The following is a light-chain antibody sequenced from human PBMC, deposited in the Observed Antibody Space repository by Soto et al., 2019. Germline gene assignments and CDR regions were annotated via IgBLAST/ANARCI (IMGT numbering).Light chain of an antibody. Sequence: DIQMTQSASCLSAAVGDRVAITYRASQRISTSLNWYQQRPGKSPELLIYGASDLQSGAPSRFSGLGSGTDFTLIISNLQPEDFATYYCQQSYSMPLTFGGGTKVEIK. CDR1: QRISTS. CDR3: QQSYSMPLT. V-gene: IGKV1-39*01. J-gene: IGKJ4*01. CDR2: GAS.